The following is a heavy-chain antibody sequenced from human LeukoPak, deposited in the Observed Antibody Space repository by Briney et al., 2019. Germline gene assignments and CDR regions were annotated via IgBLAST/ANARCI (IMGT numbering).Heavy chain of an antibody. D-gene: IGHD5-24*01. CDR3: AKGRDVYNYWYFDL. J-gene: IGHJ2*01. Sequence: PGGSLRLSCTVSGFTLSSYEMTWFRQAPGKGLEWVSSIGYGGADSHYADSVKGRFTISRDNSKNTLYLQLSSLRADDTAVYFCAKGRDVYNYWYFDLWGRGTLVTVSS. CDR1: GFTLSSYE. V-gene: IGHV3-23*01. CDR2: IGYGGADS.